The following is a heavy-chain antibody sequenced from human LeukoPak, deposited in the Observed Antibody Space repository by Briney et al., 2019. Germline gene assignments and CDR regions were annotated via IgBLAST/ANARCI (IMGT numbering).Heavy chain of an antibody. J-gene: IGHJ3*02. D-gene: IGHD3-10*01. Sequence: SETLSLTYTVSGGSISSYYFSWIRQPPGKGLEWIGYIYYSGSTNYNPSLKTRVTMSVDTSKHQFSLKLSSVTAADTAVYYCARQFYYNDAFDIWGQGTMVTVSS. V-gene: IGHV4-59*01. CDR1: GGSISSYY. CDR3: ARQFYYNDAFDI. CDR2: IYYSGST.